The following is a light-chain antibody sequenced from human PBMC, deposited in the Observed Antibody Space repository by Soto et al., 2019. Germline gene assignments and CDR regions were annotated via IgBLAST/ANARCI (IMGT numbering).Light chain of an antibody. CDR2: YVS. V-gene: IGLV2-14*01. CDR3: SSYTSSSTLYV. CDR1: SSDVGGYNY. Sequence: QSALTQPASVSGSPGQSITISCTGTSSDVGGYNYVSWYQQHPGKAPKLMIYYVSNRTSGVSNRFSGSKSGNTASLTISGLQAEDEADYYCSSYTSSSTLYVFGTGTKVTVL. J-gene: IGLJ1*01.